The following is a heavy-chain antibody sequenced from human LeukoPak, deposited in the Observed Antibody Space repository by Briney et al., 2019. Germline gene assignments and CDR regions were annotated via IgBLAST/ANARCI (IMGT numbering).Heavy chain of an antibody. CDR3: ARDVRDIVVVTAILGHGMDV. J-gene: IGHJ6*02. V-gene: IGHV3-74*01. CDR2: INSDGSST. Sequence: GGSLRLSCAASGFTFSSYWMHWVRQAPGKGLVWVSRINSDGSSTSYADSVKGRFTISRDNAKNTLYLQMNSLRAEDTAVYYCARDVRDIVVVTAILGHGMDVWGQGTTVTVSS. D-gene: IGHD2-21*02. CDR1: GFTFSSYW.